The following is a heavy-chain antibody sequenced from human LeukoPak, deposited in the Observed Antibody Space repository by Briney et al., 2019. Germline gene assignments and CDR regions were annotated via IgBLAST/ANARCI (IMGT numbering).Heavy chain of an antibody. CDR1: GFTFDDYH. J-gene: IGHJ1*01. CDR2: ISWNSGSI. CDR3: AKDMSVGGSHQYFQR. D-gene: IGHD4-23*01. Sequence: GGSLRLSCAASGFTFDDYHMHWVRQAPGKGLEWVSDISWNSGSIGYADSVKGRFTIPRDNAKNSLYLQMNSLRAEDTALYYCAKDMSVGGSHQYFQRWGQGTLVTVSS. V-gene: IGHV3-9*01.